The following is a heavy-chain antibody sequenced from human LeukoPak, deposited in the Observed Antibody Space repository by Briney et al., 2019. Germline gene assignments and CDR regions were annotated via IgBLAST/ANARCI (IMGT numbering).Heavy chain of an antibody. J-gene: IGHJ4*02. D-gene: IGHD6-19*01. CDR3: GKTTVGYSSGRFPGWPVDY. Sequence: PGGSLRLSCAASGFTFNNYAMYWVRQAPGRGLEWISGIFGSGGSAHYADSVKGRFTISRDNSKNTVFLQMNSLETGDTAVYYCGKTTVGYSSGRFPGWPVDYWGQGTLVTVTS. V-gene: IGHV3-23*01. CDR2: IFGSGGSA. CDR1: GFTFNNYA.